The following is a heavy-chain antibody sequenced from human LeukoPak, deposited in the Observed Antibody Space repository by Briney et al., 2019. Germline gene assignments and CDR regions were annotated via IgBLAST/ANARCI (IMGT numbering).Heavy chain of an antibody. Sequence: ASVKVSCKVSGYTLTELSMHWVRQAPGKGLEWMGGFDPEDGETIYAQKFQGRVTMTEDTSTDTAYMELSSLRSGDTAVYYCATPQLLKVGALDYWGQGTLVTVSS. J-gene: IGHJ4*02. CDR2: FDPEDGET. D-gene: IGHD1-26*01. CDR3: ATPQLLKVGALDY. V-gene: IGHV1-24*01. CDR1: GYTLTELS.